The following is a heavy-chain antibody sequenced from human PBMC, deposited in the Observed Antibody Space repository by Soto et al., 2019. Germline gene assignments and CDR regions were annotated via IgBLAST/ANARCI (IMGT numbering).Heavy chain of an antibody. D-gene: IGHD5-12*01. CDR2: IYYSGST. V-gene: IGHV4-39*01. J-gene: IGHJ4*02. Sequence: QLQLQESGPGLVKPSETLSLTCTVSGGSISSSSYYWGWIRQPPGKGLEWIGSIYYSGSTYYNPSLKSRVTISVDTSKNQFSLKLSSVTAADTAVYYCARVERGYSGYDRFGYFDYWGQGTLVTVSS. CDR1: GGSISSSSYY. CDR3: ARVERGYSGYDRFGYFDY.